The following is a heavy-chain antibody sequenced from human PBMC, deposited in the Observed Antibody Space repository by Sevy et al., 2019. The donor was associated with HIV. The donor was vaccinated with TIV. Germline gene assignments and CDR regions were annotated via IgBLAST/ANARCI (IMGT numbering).Heavy chain of an antibody. CDR2: INSKSGGT. V-gene: IGHV1-2*02. CDR3: ARVFDYETSGYYPFDP. D-gene: IGHD3-22*01. CDR1: GYTFNDYY. Sequence: ASVKVSCKASGYTFNDYYIHWVRQAPGQGLEWMGWINSKSGGTNYVQKFQGRVTMTRDTSISTAYMELSRLRSDDTAVYDCARVFDYETSGYYPFDPWGQGTLVTVSS. J-gene: IGHJ5*02.